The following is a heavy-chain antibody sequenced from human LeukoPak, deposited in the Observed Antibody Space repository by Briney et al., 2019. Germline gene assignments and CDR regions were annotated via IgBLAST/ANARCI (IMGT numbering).Heavy chain of an antibody. V-gene: IGHV4-34*01. D-gene: IGHD3-22*01. J-gene: IGHJ4*02. Sequence: GSLRLSCAASGFTFSSYSMNWVRQPPGKGLEWIGEINHSGSTNYNPSLKSRVTISVDTSKNQFSLKLSSVTAADTAVYYCARGPHYYDSSGYYLDYWGQGTLVTVSS. CDR1: GFTFSSYS. CDR3: ARGPHYYDSSGYYLDY. CDR2: INHSGST.